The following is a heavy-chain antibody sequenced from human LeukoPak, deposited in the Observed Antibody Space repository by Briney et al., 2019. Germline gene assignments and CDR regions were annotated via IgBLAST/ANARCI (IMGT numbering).Heavy chain of an antibody. CDR1: GGTFSSYA. J-gene: IGHJ6*03. D-gene: IGHD6-19*01. Sequence: SVKVSCKASGGTFSSYATSWVRQAPGQGLEWMGGIIPIFGTANYAQKFQGRVTITTDESTSTAYMELSSLRSEDTAVYYCASTEQWLVSGLYYYYYMDVWGKGTTVTVSS. CDR3: ASTEQWLVSGLYYYYYMDV. CDR2: IIPIFGTA. V-gene: IGHV1-69*05.